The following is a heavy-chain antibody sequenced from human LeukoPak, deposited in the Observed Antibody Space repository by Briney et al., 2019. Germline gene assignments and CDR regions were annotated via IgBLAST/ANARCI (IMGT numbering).Heavy chain of an antibody. Sequence: GASVKVSCKASGGTFSSYAISWVRQAPGQGLEWMGRIIPILGIANYAQKFQGRVTITADKSTSTAYMELSSLRSEDTAVYYCARDPISNWNDGAGYWGQGTLVTVSS. J-gene: IGHJ4*02. CDR1: GGTFSSYA. CDR2: IIPILGIA. D-gene: IGHD1-20*01. V-gene: IGHV1-69*04. CDR3: ARDPISNWNDGAGY.